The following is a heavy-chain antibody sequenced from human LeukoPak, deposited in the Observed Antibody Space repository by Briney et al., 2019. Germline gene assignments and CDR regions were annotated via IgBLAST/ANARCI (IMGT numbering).Heavy chain of an antibody. J-gene: IGHJ3*02. D-gene: IGHD6-19*01. CDR1: GGSISSYY. CDR3: ARESGSGGAFDI. Sequence: SETLSLTCTVSGGSISSYYWSWIRQPPGKGLEWIGYIYYSGSTNYNPSLKSRVTISVDTSKNQFSLKLSSVTAADTAVYYCARESGSGGAFDIWAKGQWSPSLQ. V-gene: IGHV4-59*01. CDR2: IYYSGST.